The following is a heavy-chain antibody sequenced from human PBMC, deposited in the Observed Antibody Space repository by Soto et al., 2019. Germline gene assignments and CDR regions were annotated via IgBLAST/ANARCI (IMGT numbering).Heavy chain of an antibody. V-gene: IGHV1-18*01. Sequence: ASVKVSCKASGYTFTSYGICWVRQAPGQGLEWMGWISAYNGNTNYAQKLQGRVTMTTDTSTSTAYMELRSLRSDDTAVYYCARDMGDGYNYGFAYRGQGTLVTVSS. D-gene: IGHD5-12*01. CDR1: GYTFTSYG. CDR3: ARDMGDGYNYGFAY. CDR2: ISAYNGNT. J-gene: IGHJ4*02.